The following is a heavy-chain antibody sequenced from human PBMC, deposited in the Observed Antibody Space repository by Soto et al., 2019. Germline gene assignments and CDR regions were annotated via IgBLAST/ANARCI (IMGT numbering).Heavy chain of an antibody. D-gene: IGHD3-22*01. CDR1: GYRFDGYW. CDR2: IDPSDSQT. CDR3: ARQIYDSDTGPNFQYYFDS. Sequence: PGEPLKISWKGSGYRFDGYWITWVRQMPGKGLEWMGRIDPSDSQTYYSPSFRGHVTISAAKSITTVFLQWSSLRASDTAMYYCARQIYDSDTGPNFQYYFDSWGQGTLVTVSS. V-gene: IGHV5-10-1*01. J-gene: IGHJ4*02.